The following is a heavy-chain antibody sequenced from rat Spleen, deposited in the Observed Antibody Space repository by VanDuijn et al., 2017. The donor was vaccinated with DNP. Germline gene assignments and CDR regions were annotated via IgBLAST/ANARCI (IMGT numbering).Heavy chain of an antibody. CDR3: ARAKYSSHYWYFDF. CDR2: IGSPAYAP. V-gene: IGHV5-22*01. D-gene: IGHD1-2*01. J-gene: IGHJ1*01. CDR1: GFTFSAYY. Sequence: EVQLVESGGGLVQPGRSLKLSCAASGFTFSAYYMAWVRQAPAKGLEWVAYIGSPAYAPYHGDSVKGRFTISRDNAKSTLYLQMNSLRSEDTATYYCARAKYSSHYWYFDFWGPGTMVTVSS.